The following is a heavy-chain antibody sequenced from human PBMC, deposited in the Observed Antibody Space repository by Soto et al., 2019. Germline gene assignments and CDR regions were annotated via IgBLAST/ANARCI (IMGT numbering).Heavy chain of an antibody. CDR3: ARTTVTIAGAFDI. CDR1: GGSISSDY. CDR2: ISYSGGT. Sequence: QVQLQESGPGLVKPSETLSLTCAVSGGSISSDYWNWIRQPPGKGLEWIGYISYSGGTNYNPSLKSPVXXSXDXXKNQFSLKLSSVTAADTAVYYCARTTVTIAGAFDIWGQGTVVTVSS. D-gene: IGHD4-17*01. V-gene: IGHV4-59*08. J-gene: IGHJ3*02.